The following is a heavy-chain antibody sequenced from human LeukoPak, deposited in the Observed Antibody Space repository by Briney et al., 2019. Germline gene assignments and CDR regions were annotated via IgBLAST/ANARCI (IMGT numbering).Heavy chain of an antibody. V-gene: IGHV1-69*04. CDR3: ARYSITMVPPYYYYGMDV. D-gene: IGHD3-10*01. CDR2: IIPILGIA. J-gene: IGHJ6*02. CDR1: GGTFSSYA. Sequence: GASVKVSCKASGGTFSSYAISWVRQAPGQGLEWMGRIIPILGIANYAQKFQGRVTITADKSTSTAYMELSSLRSEDTAVYYCARYSITMVPPYYYYGMDVWGQGTTVPVSS.